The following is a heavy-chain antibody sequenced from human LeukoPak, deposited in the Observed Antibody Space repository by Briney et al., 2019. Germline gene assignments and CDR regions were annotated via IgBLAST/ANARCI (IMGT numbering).Heavy chain of an antibody. CDR2: IYSGGSA. CDR1: GFTVSSNY. Sequence: PGGSLRLSCAASGFTVSSNYMSWVRQAPGKGLEWVSFIYSGGSAYYADSVEDRLTISRDNSKNTLYLHMNSLRAEDTDVYYCARDVAGGSGSLWANYYYGMDVWGKGTTVTVSS. CDR3: ARDVAGGSGSLWANYYYGMDV. D-gene: IGHD3-10*01. V-gene: IGHV3-53*01. J-gene: IGHJ6*04.